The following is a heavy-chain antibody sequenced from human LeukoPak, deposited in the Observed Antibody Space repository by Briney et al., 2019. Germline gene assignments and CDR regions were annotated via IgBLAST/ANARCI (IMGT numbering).Heavy chain of an antibody. Sequence: GASVKASXKTSGYTFNIYYVQWVRQAPGQGLEWMGVIHPNDGGTTYAQKFQGRIIMTSDTSTSTIYMELSSLKSDDTAVYYCARGDIDHWGQGTLVTVSS. CDR1: GYTFNIYY. D-gene: IGHD2-15*01. CDR3: ARGDIDH. CDR2: IHPNDGGT. J-gene: IGHJ5*02. V-gene: IGHV1-46*02.